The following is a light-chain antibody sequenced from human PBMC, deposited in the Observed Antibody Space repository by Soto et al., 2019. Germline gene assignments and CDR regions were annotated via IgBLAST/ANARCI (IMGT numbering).Light chain of an antibody. CDR2: EVN. V-gene: IGLV2-14*01. CDR1: SSDVGVFHY. J-gene: IGLJ2*01. CDR3: SSYTTSSTVV. Sequence: QSALTQPASVSGSPGQSITLSCTGTSSDVGVFHYVSWYQQHPGKAPKLIIYEVNNRPSGVSNRFSGSKSGNTASLTISGLQAKDEADYYCSSYTTSSTVVFGGGTKLTVL.